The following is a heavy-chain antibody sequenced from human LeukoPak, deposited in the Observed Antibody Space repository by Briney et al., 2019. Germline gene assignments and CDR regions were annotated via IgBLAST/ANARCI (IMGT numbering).Heavy chain of an antibody. CDR1: GYSFTSYW. Sequence: GESLKISSKGSGYSFTSYWIGWVRQMPGKGLEWMGIIYPGDSDTRYSPPFRGQVTISADKSISTAYLQWSSLKASDTAMYYCARHCEMATIEGFDPWGQGTLVTVSS. CDR2: IYPGDSDT. V-gene: IGHV5-51*01. D-gene: IGHD5-24*01. CDR3: ARHCEMATIEGFDP. J-gene: IGHJ5*02.